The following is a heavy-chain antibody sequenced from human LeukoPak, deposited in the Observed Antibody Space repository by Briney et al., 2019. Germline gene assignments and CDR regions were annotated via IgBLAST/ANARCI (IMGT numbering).Heavy chain of an antibody. CDR3: ARSPSGYRFDS. D-gene: IGHD3-22*01. Sequence: PETLSLTCAVSGGYFNRGTFFWTWIRKPPGKGLEWIGYISNSGSTNYHPSLKSRVTISSDTSKTQFTLKLTSVTAADTAVYYCARSPSGYRFDSWGQGTLVTVSS. J-gene: IGHJ4*02. V-gene: IGHV4-61*01. CDR2: ISNSGST. CDR1: GGYFNRGTFF.